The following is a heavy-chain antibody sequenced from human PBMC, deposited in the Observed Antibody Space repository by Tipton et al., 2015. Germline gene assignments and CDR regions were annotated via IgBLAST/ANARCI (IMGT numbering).Heavy chain of an antibody. CDR2: IYYSGST. V-gene: IGHV4-31*03. J-gene: IGHJ3*02. Sequence: TLSLTCTVSGVSISSGGYYWSWIRQHPGKGLECIGYIYYSGSTHYNPSLKSRFTISLDTSENQFSLKLSSVTAADTAVYYCTRSKWEVLRGAFDIWGQGTMVTVSS. D-gene: IGHD1-26*01. CDR1: GVSISSGGYY. CDR3: TRSKWEVLRGAFDI.